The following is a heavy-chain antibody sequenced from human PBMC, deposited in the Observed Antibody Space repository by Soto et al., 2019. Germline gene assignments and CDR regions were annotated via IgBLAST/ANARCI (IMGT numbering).Heavy chain of an antibody. Sequence: QVQLVQSGAEVKKPGASVKVSCKASGYTFTSYDINWVRQATGQGLEWMGWKNPNSDNTGYAQKFQGRVTMTRNTSIKPAYMELSSLRSEDTAVDYCARVLSCASYYDFWSCCYNYYYYGMDVWGQGTTVTVSS. CDR1: GYTFTSYD. D-gene: IGHD3-3*01. J-gene: IGHJ6*02. CDR3: ARVLSCASYYDFWSCCYNYYYYGMDV. V-gene: IGHV1-8*01. CDR2: KNPNSDNT.